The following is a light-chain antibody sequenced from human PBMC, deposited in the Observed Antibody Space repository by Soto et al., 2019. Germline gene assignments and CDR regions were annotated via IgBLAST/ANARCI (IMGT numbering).Light chain of an antibody. V-gene: IGKV1-39*01. CDR3: QQSYSIPFT. CDR2: ATS. CDR1: QSVSSY. J-gene: IGKJ3*01. Sequence: DIQMTQSPSSLSASVGDRVTITCRASQSVSSYLNWYQQKPGKAPTLLIYATSTLQSGVPSRFSGSGSGTDFTLTISSLQPGDFATYYCQQSYSIPFTFGPGTKVEIK.